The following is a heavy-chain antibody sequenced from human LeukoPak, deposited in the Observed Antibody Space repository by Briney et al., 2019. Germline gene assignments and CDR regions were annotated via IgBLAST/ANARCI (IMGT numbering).Heavy chain of an antibody. CDR3: ASCCRGNYYSYYYYYMDV. CDR2: INPNSGGT. CDR1: GYTFTGYY. V-gene: IGHV1-2*02. Sequence: ASVKVSCKASGYTFTGYYMHLVRQAPGQGLEWMGWINPNSGGTNYAQKFQGRVTMTRDTSISTAYMELSRLRSDDTAVYYCASCCRGNYYSYYYYYMDVWGKGTTVTVSS. J-gene: IGHJ6*03. D-gene: IGHD1-26*01.